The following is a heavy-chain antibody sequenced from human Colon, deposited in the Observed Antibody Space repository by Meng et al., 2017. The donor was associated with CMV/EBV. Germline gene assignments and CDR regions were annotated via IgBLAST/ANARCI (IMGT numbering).Heavy chain of an antibody. V-gene: IGHV4-59*01. Sequence: LRLSCTVSGASFSSYYWNWIRQPPGKGLEWIGYIYHSGTTSYNPSLKSRVTISVDTSKNQFSLNLRSVTAADTAVYYCARSLSGTYFPGFDPWGQGNLVTVSS. CDR2: IYHSGTT. D-gene: IGHD3-10*01. CDR3: ARSLSGTYFPGFDP. J-gene: IGHJ5*02. CDR1: GASFSSYY.